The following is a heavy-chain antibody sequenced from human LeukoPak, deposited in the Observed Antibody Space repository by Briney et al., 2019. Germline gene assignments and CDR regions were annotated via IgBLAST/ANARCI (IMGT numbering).Heavy chain of an antibody. CDR2: IKQDGSEK. V-gene: IGHV3-7*03. CDR1: GFTFSSYW. CDR3: ARERIVVVPAATDY. Sequence: GGSLRLSCAASGFTFSSYWMSWVRQAPGKGLEWVANIKQDGSEKYYVDSVKGRFTISRDNAKNSLYLQMNSLRAEDTAVYYCARERIVVVPAATDYWGQGTLVTVSS. J-gene: IGHJ4*02. D-gene: IGHD2-2*01.